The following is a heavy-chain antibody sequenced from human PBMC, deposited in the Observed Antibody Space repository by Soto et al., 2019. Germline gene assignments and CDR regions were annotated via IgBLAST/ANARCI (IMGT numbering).Heavy chain of an antibody. Sequence: QVQLQESGPGLVKPSQTLSLTCTVSGGSMSSGNYYWSWIRQHPGKGLEWIGYIYYSGSTYYNPSLKSRVTISVDTSKNQFSLKLSSVTVADTAVYYCARHNYDSSGTAVDVWGQGTTVTVSS. J-gene: IGHJ6*02. V-gene: IGHV4-31*03. CDR2: IYYSGST. CDR3: ARHNYDSSGTAVDV. CDR1: GGSMSSGNYY. D-gene: IGHD3-22*01.